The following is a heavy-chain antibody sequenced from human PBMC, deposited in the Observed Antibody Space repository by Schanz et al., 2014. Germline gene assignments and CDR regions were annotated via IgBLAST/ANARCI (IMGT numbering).Heavy chain of an antibody. CDR3: ARGDVNWFDP. V-gene: IGHV1-2*02. J-gene: IGHJ5*01. CDR2: INPNSDGT. CDR1: GYSFTDFY. Sequence: QVQLVQSGTEMKKPGASVKVSCKASGYSFTDFYIHWLRQAPGQGPEWLGWINPNSDGTKYAQKFQGRVTMTRDTSVNTAYLDLSSLTSDDTAVYYCARGDVNWFDPWGQGTTVTVSS.